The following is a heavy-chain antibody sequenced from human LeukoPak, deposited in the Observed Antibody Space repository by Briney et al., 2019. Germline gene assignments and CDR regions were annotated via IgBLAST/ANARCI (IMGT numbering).Heavy chain of an antibody. CDR3: ARGLHYYGSFDP. J-gene: IGHJ5*02. D-gene: IGHD3-10*01. CDR1: GFTFSSYA. Sequence: GGSLRLSCAASGFTFSSYAMSWVRQAPGKGLEWVSAISGSGGSTYYADSVKGRFTISRDNSKNTLYLQMNSLRAEDMAVYYCARGLHYYGSFDPWGQGTLVTVSS. V-gene: IGHV3-23*01. CDR2: ISGSGGST.